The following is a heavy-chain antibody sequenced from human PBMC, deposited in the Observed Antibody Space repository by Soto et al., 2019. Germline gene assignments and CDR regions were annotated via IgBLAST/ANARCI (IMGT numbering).Heavy chain of an antibody. CDR3: SIDTVVSYNLDY. D-gene: IGHD1-1*01. V-gene: IGHV4-61*01. Sequence: PSETLSLICTVSGGSVSSGSYYWSWIRQPPGKGLEWIGYIYYSGSTNYNPSLKSRVTISVDTSKNQFSLKLSSVTAADTAVYYCSIDTVVSYNLDYWGQGTRVTVFS. CDR1: GGSVSSGSYY. J-gene: IGHJ4*02. CDR2: IYYSGST.